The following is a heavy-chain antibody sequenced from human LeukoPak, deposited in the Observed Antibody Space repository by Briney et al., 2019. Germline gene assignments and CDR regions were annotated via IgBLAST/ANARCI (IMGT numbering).Heavy chain of an antibody. J-gene: IGHJ4*02. V-gene: IGHV4-59*13. D-gene: IGHD6-19*01. CDR3: ARESSSGFYFHY. CDR2: IYYSGST. CDR1: GGSISSYY. Sequence: SETLSLTCTVSGGSISSYYWSWIRQPPGKGLEWIGYIYYSGSTNYNPSLKSRVTLSVDTSKNQFSLKLSSVTAADTAVYYCARESSSGFYFHYWGQGALVTVSS.